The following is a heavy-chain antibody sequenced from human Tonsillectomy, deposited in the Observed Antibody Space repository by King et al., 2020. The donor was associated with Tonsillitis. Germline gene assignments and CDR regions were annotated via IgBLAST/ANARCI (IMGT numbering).Heavy chain of an antibody. J-gene: IGHJ4*02. CDR2: IRVRGGSP. V-gene: IGHV3-23*04. CDR1: GFTFSRSA. CDR3: AKITYYDFWSGYCEFDY. D-gene: IGHD3-3*01. Sequence: EVQLVESGGCLVQPGGSLRPSWAASGFTFSRSAMSLVRQAPGKGLDWGPAIRVRGGSPYYADPVKGRFTISRDNSKNTLYLQMNSLRAEDTAVYYCAKITYYDFWSGYCEFDYWGQGTLVTVSS.